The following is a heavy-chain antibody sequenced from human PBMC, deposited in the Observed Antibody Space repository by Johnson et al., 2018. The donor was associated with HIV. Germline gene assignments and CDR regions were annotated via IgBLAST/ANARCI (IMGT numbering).Heavy chain of an antibody. CDR2: ISYDGSNK. J-gene: IGHJ3*02. CDR3: ARDPGNGGRPFDAFDI. CDR1: GFTFSSYA. V-gene: IGHV3-30*04. D-gene: IGHD4-23*01. Sequence: VQLVESGGGVVQPGRSLRLSCAASGFTFSSYAMHWVRQAPGKGLEWVAVISYDGSNKYYEDSVKGRFTISRDNSKNTLYLQMNTLRAEDTAVYYCARDPGNGGRPFDAFDIWGQGTMVTVSA.